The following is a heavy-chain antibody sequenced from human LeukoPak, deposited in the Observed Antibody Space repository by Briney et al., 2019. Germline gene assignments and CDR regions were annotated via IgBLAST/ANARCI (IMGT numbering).Heavy chain of an antibody. V-gene: IGHV4-59*01. J-gene: IGHJ6*04. CDR2: IYYSRST. D-gene: IGHD2-21*02. CDR1: GGSISSYY. Sequence: SETLSLTCTVSGGSISSYYWSWIRQPPGEGLEWIGYIYYSRSTKYNPSLKSRVSISVDTTKNQFSLKLSSVTAADTAVYYCARELAYCGGDCYLDVWGKGTTVTVSS. CDR3: ARELAYCGGDCYLDV.